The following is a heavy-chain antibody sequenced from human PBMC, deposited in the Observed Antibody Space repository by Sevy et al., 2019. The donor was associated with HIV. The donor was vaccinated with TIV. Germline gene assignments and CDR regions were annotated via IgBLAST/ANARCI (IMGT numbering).Heavy chain of an antibody. CDR2: IYYSGST. CDR1: GGSVSSGSYY. CDR3: ARRIAAAGTLGFDP. J-gene: IGHJ5*02. Sequence: SETLSLTCTVSGGSVSSGSYYWSWIRQPPGKGLEWIGYIYYSGSTNYNPSLKSRVTISVDTSKNQFSLKLSSVTAADTAGYYCARRIAAAGTLGFDPWGQGTLVTVSS. V-gene: IGHV4-61*01. D-gene: IGHD6-13*01.